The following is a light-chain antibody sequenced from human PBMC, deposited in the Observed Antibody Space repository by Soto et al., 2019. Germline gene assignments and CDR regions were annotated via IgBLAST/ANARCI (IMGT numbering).Light chain of an antibody. CDR1: QSIRTW. CDR3: QQYDSYVWT. J-gene: IGKJ1*01. Sequence: DIQMTQSPSTLSASIGDRVTITCRASQSIRTWLAWFQHKPGKAPKLLISKASTLQSGVPSRFSGSGSGTEFTLTISSLQPDDFATYFCQQYDSYVWTFGQGTKVDIK. CDR2: KAS. V-gene: IGKV1-5*03.